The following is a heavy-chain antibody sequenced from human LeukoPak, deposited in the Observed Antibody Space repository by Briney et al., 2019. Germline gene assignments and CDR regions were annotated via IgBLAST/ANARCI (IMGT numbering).Heavy chain of an antibody. CDR3: AKDQAAALDY. CDR2: ISGSGGST. J-gene: IGHJ4*02. CDR1: GFTFSSYA. V-gene: IGHV3-23*01. D-gene: IGHD6-13*01. Sequence: GGSLRLSCAASGFTFSSYAISWVRPAPGEGLEWVSAISGSGGSTYYADSVKGRFNISRDNSNNTLYLQMNSLRAEDTAVYYCAKDQAAALDYWGQGTLVTVSS.